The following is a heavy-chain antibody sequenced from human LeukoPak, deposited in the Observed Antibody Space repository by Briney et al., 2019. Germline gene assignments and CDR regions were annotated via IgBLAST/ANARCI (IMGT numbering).Heavy chain of an antibody. D-gene: IGHD1-7*01. J-gene: IGHJ6*03. V-gene: IGHV3-33*06. CDR1: GFTFSRYG. Sequence: PGGSLRLSCAASGFTFSRYGMHWVRQAPGKGLGWVAVIWYDESNSYYADSVKGRFTISRDNSKKTLYLQMNSLRAEDTAVYYCAKSFLELEAYDYYMDVWGKGTTVTVSS. CDR2: IWYDESNS. CDR3: AKSFLELEAYDYYMDV.